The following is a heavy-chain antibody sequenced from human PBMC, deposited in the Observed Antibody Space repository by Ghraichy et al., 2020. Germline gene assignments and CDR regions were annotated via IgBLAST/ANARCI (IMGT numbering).Heavy chain of an antibody. V-gene: IGHV3-23*01. Sequence: LSLTCAASGLTFSSYAMSWVRQAPGKGLEWVSLISDSGDRTYYADSVKGRFTISRDNSKNTLFLQMNSLRAEDTAVYYCAKEGSRNYWGQGTLVTVSS. CDR1: GLTFSSYA. D-gene: IGHD3-10*01. CDR2: ISDSGDRT. J-gene: IGHJ4*02. CDR3: AKEGSRNY.